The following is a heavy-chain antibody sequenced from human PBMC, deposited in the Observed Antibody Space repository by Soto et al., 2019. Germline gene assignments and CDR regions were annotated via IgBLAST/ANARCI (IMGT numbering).Heavy chain of an antibody. CDR1: GGSISSGGYY. D-gene: IGHD3-9*01. CDR3: ARTVLGPDLLADSFVDYYYYMDV. J-gene: IGHJ6*03. Sequence: SETLSLTCTVSGGSISSGGYYWSWLRPHPGKGLEWIGYINYSGSTYYNPSLKRRVTFSADSSRGQFSLRLNSVTAADTAVYYCARTVLGPDLLADSFVDYYYYMDVWGQGTTVTVS. V-gene: IGHV4-30-4*08. CDR2: INYSGST.